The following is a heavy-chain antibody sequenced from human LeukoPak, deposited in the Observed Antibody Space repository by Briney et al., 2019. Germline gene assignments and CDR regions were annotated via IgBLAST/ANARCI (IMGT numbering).Heavy chain of an antibody. CDR2: ISGSGGST. CDR1: GFTFSSYA. CDR3: AKGYLTAMVTRYDY. J-gene: IGHJ4*02. Sequence: PGGSLRLSCAASGFTFSSYAMSWVRQAPGKGLEWVSAISGSGGSTYYADSAKGRFTISRDNSKNTLYLQMNSLRAEDTAVYYCAKGYLTAMVTRYDYWGQGTLVTVSS. V-gene: IGHV3-23*01. D-gene: IGHD5-18*01.